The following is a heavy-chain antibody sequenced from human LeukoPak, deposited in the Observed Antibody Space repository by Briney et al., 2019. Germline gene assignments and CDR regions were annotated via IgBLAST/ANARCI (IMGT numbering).Heavy chain of an antibody. CDR1: GGSISSSSYY. V-gene: IGHV4-39*01. CDR3: ARHAYWGSSGY. D-gene: IGHD7-27*01. Sequence: PSETLSLTCTVSGGSISSSSYYWGWIRQPPGKGLEWIGSIYYSGSTYYNPSLKSRVTISVDTSKNQFSLKLSSVTAADTAVYYCARHAYWGSSGYWGQGTLVTVSS. J-gene: IGHJ4*02. CDR2: IYYSGST.